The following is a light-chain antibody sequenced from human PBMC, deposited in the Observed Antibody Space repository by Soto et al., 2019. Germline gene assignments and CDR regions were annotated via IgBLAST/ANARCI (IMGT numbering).Light chain of an antibody. CDR1: SSDVGGYNL. J-gene: IGLJ1*01. CDR2: EGS. Sequence: LTQPASVSGSPGQSITISCTGTSSDVGGYNLVSWYQQHPGKAPKVMIYEGSKRPSGVSNRFSGSKSGNTASLTISGLQAEDEADYYCCSYAGSSTYVFGTGTKV. V-gene: IGLV2-23*01. CDR3: CSYAGSSTYV.